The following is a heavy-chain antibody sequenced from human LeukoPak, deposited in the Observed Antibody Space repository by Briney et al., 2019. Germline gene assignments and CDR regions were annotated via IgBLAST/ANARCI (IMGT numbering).Heavy chain of an antibody. Sequence: GGSLRLSCAASGFTVSSNEMSWVRQAPGKGLEWVSSISGGSTYYADSRKGRFTISRDNSKNTLHLQMNSLRAEDTAVYYCARPSITMVRGVIITDNWFDPWGQGTLVTVSS. D-gene: IGHD3-10*01. CDR3: ARPSITMVRGVIITDNWFDP. V-gene: IGHV3-38-3*01. J-gene: IGHJ5*02. CDR1: GFTVSSNE. CDR2: ISGGST.